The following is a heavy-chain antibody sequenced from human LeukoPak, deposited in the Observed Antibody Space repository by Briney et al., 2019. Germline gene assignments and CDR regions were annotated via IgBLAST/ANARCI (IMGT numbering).Heavy chain of an antibody. CDR2: ISSSGSTK. CDR1: GFIFSDYY. J-gene: IGHJ1*01. V-gene: IGHV3-11*04. Sequence: GGSLRLSCAASGFIFSDYYMSWIRQAPGKGLEWVSYISSSGSTKYYADSVKGRFTISGDNAKNSLYLQMNSLRAEDTAVYYCASTHCSRTSCYGYFQHRGQGTLVTVSS. CDR3: ASTHCSRTSCYGYFQH. D-gene: IGHD2-2*01.